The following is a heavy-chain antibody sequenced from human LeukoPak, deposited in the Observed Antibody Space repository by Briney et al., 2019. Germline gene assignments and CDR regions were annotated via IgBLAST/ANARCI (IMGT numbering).Heavy chain of an antibody. Sequence: PGGSLRLSCAASGFTFSSYAMSWVRQAPGKGLEWVSYISSSSSYTNYADSVKGRFTISRDNAKNSLYLQMNSLRAEDTAVYYCARATAYSSSWYNYWGQGTLVTVSS. CDR3: ARATAYSSSWYNY. CDR1: GFTFSSYA. D-gene: IGHD6-13*01. CDR2: ISSSSSYT. V-gene: IGHV3-21*05. J-gene: IGHJ4*02.